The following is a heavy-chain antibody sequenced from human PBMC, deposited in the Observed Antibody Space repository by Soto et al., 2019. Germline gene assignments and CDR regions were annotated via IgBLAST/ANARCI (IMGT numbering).Heavy chain of an antibody. V-gene: IGHV3-49*03. J-gene: IGHJ4*02. D-gene: IGHD2-15*01. CDR1: GFTFGDYA. Sequence: EVQLVESGGGLVQPGRSLRLSCTASGFTFGDYAMSWFRQAPGKGLEWVGFIRSKAYGGTTEYAASVKGRFTISRDDSKSIAYQQMNSLKTEDTAVYYCTRDETPDDYWGQGTLVTVSS. CDR3: TRDETPDDY. CDR2: IRSKAYGGTT.